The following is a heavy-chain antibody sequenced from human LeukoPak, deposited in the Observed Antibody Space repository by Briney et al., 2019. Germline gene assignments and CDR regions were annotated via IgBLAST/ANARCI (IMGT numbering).Heavy chain of an antibody. J-gene: IGHJ3*02. CDR3: AKGGGVVVVAENPNPFDI. V-gene: IGHV3-30*02. Sequence: GGSLRLSCAASGFTFSSYGMHWVRQAPGKGLEWVAFIRYDGSNKYYADSVKGRFTISRDNSKNTLYLQMNSLRAEDTAVYYCAKGGGVVVVAENPNPFDIWGQGTMVTVSS. CDR1: GFTFSSYG. CDR2: IRYDGSNK. D-gene: IGHD2-15*01.